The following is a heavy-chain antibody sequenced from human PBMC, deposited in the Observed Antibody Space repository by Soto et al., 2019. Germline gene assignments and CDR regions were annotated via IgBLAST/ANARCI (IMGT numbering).Heavy chain of an antibody. CDR3: VSQDGSSGWSPFDY. J-gene: IGHJ4*02. D-gene: IGHD6-19*01. CDR1: GFTFSDHA. CDR2: ISSSGGTT. V-gene: IGHV3-23*01. Sequence: EVQLLESGGGLVQPGGPLRLSCAASGFTFSDHAMSWARQAPGKGLEWVSTISSSGGTTYYADSVKGRFTISRDNSKNTLSLQLSSLRADDTAVYYCVSQDGSSGWSPFDYWGQGTLVTVSS.